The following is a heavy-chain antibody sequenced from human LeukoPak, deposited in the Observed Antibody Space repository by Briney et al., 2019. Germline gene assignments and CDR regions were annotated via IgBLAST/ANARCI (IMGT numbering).Heavy chain of an antibody. V-gene: IGHV3-30*04. CDR3: AREAAAASFDY. CDR1: GFTFSSYA. Sequence: PGGSLRLSCAASGFTFSSYAMHWVRQAPGKGLEWVAVISYDGSNKYYADSVKGRFTISGDNSKNTLYLQMNSLRAEDTAVYYCAREAAAASFDYWGQGTLVTVSS. D-gene: IGHD2-15*01. CDR2: ISYDGSNK. J-gene: IGHJ4*02.